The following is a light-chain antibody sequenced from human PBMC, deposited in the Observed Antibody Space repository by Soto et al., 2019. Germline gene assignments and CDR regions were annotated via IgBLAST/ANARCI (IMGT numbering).Light chain of an antibody. CDR3: AAWDDSLSGPV. Sequence: QSALTQPPSASGSPGQSVAISCTGTSSDVGGYNYVSWYQQHPGKAPKLMIYEVNKRPSGVPDRFSGSKSDTSASLAISGLQFEDEAVYYCAAWDDSLSGPVLGGGTKLTVL. CDR1: SSDVGGYNY. V-gene: IGLV2-8*01. J-gene: IGLJ3*02. CDR2: EVN.